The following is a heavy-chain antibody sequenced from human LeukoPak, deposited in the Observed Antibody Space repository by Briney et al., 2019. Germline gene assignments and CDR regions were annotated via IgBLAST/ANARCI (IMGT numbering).Heavy chain of an antibody. D-gene: IGHD3-22*01. Sequence: PGGSLRLSCVASGFTLNKYAMHWVRQAPGKGLEWVAAISHDGGTESHADSVKGRFTISRDNANNSLYLQMNSLRAEDTAVYYCARPMYYYDSSGPDYWGQGTLVTVSS. CDR1: GFTLNKYA. J-gene: IGHJ4*02. CDR3: ARPMYYYDSSGPDY. CDR2: ISHDGGTE. V-gene: IGHV3-30-3*01.